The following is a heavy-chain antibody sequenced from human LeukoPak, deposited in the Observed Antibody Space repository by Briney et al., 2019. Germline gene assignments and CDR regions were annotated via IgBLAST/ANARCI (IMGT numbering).Heavy chain of an antibody. CDR3: AKGPIRGVVAAVGH. D-gene: IGHD6-13*01. CDR2: ISYDGNGK. Sequence: GGSLRLSCAASGFTFSNYGMHWVRQAPGKGLEWVAVISYDGNGKYYEDSVKGRFTISRDNSKNTVYLQMNSLRDEDTAVYYCAKGPIRGVVAAVGHWGQETLVTVSS. CDR1: GFTFSNYG. V-gene: IGHV3-30*18. J-gene: IGHJ4*02.